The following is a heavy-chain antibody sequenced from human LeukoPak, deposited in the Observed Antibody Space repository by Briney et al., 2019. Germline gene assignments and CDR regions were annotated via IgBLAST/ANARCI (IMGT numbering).Heavy chain of an antibody. J-gene: IGHJ4*02. Sequence: GGSLRLSRAASGFTFNSYVMSWVRQAPGKGLEWVSAISGSGDSTYYADSVKGRFIISRDNSKNTLHLQMNSLRAEDTAVYYCARFRYCSGGTYCHFDSWGQGTLVTVSS. CDR2: ISGSGDST. V-gene: IGHV3-23*01. CDR1: GFTFNSYV. D-gene: IGHD2-15*01. CDR3: ARFRYCSGGTYCHFDS.